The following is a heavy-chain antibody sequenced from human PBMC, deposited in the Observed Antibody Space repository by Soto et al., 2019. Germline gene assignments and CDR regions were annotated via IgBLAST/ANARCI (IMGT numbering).Heavy chain of an antibody. CDR1: GYTLTELS. CDR3: ATAITYCSRYSCDGHQTGYCYYYGMDV. CDR2: FDPEDGET. J-gene: IGHJ6*02. V-gene: IGHV1-24*01. Sequence: ASVKVSCKVSGYTLTELSMHWVRQAPGKGLEWMGGFDPEDGETIYAQKFQGRVTMTEDTSTDTAYMELSSLRSEDTAVYYCATAITYCSRYSCDGHQTGYCYYYGMDVWGQGTTVTVSS. D-gene: IGHD2-2*01.